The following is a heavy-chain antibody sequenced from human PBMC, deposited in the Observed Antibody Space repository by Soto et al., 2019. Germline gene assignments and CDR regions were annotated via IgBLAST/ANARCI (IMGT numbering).Heavy chain of an antibody. J-gene: IGHJ4*02. CDR3: ARGPVSSYYFDY. Sequence: QVQLVESGGGLVKPGGSLRLSCAASGFTFSDYYMSWIRQAPGKGLEWVSYISSSSSYTNYADSVKGRFTISRDNAKNSLYLQMNSLRAEDTAVYYCARGPVSSYYFDYWGQGTLVTVSS. CDR1: GFTFSDYY. D-gene: IGHD2-8*01. CDR2: ISSSSSYT. V-gene: IGHV3-11*06.